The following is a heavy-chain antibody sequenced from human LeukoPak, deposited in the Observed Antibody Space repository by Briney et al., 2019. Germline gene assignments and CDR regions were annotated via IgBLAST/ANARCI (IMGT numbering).Heavy chain of an antibody. CDR1: GYTFTSYA. V-gene: IGHV1-3*01. D-gene: IGHD4-17*01. J-gene: IGHJ4*02. CDR2: INAGNGNT. CDR3: ARYSDDYGVDY. Sequence: GASVKVSCKASGYTFTSYAMHWVRQAPGQRLEWMGWINAGNGNTKYSQKFQGRVTISRDTSASTAYMELSSLRSEDTAVYYCARYSDDYGVDYWGQGTLVTVSS.